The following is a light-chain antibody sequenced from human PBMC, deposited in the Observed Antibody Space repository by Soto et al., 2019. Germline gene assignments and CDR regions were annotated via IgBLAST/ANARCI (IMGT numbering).Light chain of an antibody. CDR3: QQRSNWPPKYT. V-gene: IGKV3-11*01. J-gene: IGKJ2*01. Sequence: EIVLTQSPATLSLSPGERATLSCRASQSFSSYLAWYQQKPGQAPRLLIYDASNRATGIPARFSGSGSGTDFTLTISCLEPEDFAVYYCQQRSNWPPKYTFGQGTKLEIK. CDR1: QSFSSY. CDR2: DAS.